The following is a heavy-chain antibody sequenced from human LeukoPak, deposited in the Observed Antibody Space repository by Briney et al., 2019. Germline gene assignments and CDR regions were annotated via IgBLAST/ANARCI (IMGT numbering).Heavy chain of an antibody. CDR1: GGSISSYY. Sequence: SSETLSLTRTVSGGSISSYYWSWIRQPAGKALEWIGRIYTSGSTNYNPSLKSRVTMSVDTSKNQFSLKLSSVTAADTAVYYCARAGYSSGWYAFDPWGQGTLVTVSS. CDR3: ARAGYSSGWYAFDP. CDR2: IYTSGST. V-gene: IGHV4-4*07. D-gene: IGHD6-19*01. J-gene: IGHJ5*02.